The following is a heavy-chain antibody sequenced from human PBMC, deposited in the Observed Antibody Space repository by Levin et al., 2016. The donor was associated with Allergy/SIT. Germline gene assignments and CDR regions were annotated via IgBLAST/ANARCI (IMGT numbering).Heavy chain of an antibody. D-gene: IGHD4-23*01. V-gene: IGHV3-48*04. CDR3: ARAADRWARAPYYYYYVHGR. J-gene: IGHJ6*03. CDR2: LSSSTTTI. Sequence: WIRQPPGKGPEWLSYLSSSTTTIYYADSVKGRFTISRDNAKNSLYLQMNSLRAEDTAVYYCARAADRWARAPYYYYYVHGRLGQRDHGHRLL.